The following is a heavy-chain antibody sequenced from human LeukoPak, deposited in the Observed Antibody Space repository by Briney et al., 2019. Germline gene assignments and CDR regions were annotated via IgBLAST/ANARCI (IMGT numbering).Heavy chain of an antibody. CDR1: GFTFDDYA. CDR2: ISWNSGSI. D-gene: IGHD1-26*01. CDR3: AKGATIVGATRGAFDI. Sequence: SLRLSCAASGFTFDDYAMHWVRQAPGKGLEWVSGISWNSGSIGYADSVKGRFTISRDNAKNSLYLQMNSLRAEDTALYYCAKGATIVGATRGAFDIWGQGTMVTVSS. V-gene: IGHV3-9*01. J-gene: IGHJ3*02.